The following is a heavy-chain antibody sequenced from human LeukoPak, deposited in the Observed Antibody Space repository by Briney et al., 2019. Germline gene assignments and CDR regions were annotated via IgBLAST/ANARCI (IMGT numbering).Heavy chain of an antibody. CDR1: GGSISSGDYY. J-gene: IGHJ3*02. D-gene: IGHD3-22*01. V-gene: IGHV4-30-4*01. Sequence: SETLSLTCTVSGGSISSGDYYWSWIRQPPGKGLEWIGYIYYSGSTYYNPPLKSRVTISVDTSKNQFSLKLSSVTAADTAVYYCARLQPIDYYDSSGLWAFDIWGQGTMVTVSS. CDR3: ARLQPIDYYDSSGLWAFDI. CDR2: IYYSGST.